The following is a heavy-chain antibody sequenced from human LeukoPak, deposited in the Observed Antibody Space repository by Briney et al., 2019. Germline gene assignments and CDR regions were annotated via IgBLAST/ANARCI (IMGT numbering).Heavy chain of an antibody. D-gene: IGHD1-26*01. Sequence: SETLSLTCTVSGGSISSGGYYWSWIRQHPGKGLEWIGYIYYSGSTYYNPSLKSRVTISVDASKNQFSLKLSSVTAADTAVYYCARHSGSYDPDYWGQGTLVTVSS. J-gene: IGHJ4*02. CDR3: ARHSGSYDPDY. CDR1: GGSISSGGYY. V-gene: IGHV4-31*03. CDR2: IYYSGST.